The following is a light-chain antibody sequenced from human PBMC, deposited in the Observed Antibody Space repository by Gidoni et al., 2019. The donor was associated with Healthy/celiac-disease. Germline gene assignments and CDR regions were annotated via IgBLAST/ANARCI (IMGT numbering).Light chain of an antibody. V-gene: IGKV3-20*01. CDR2: GAS. CDR1: QSVSSSY. Sequence: EIVLTQSPGTLSLSPGERATLSCRASQSVSSSYLAWYQQKPGQAPRLLISGASSRSTGIPDRFSRSGSWTDFTLTISRLEPEDFVVYYCQQYGSSLPWTFGQGTKVEIK. CDR3: QQYGSSLPWT. J-gene: IGKJ1*01.